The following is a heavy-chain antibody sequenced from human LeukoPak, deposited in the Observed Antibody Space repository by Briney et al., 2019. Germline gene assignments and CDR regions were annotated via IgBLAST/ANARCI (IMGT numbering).Heavy chain of an antibody. CDR3: ARDIGYSYGDDAFDI. CDR1: RFTFSSYG. V-gene: IGHV3-30*19. D-gene: IGHD5-18*01. Sequence: GGSLRLSCAASRFTFSSYGMHWVRQAPGKGLEWVAVISYDGSNKYYADSVKGRFTISRDNSKNTLYLQMNSLRAEDTAVYYCARDIGYSYGDDAFDIWGQGTMVTVSS. CDR2: ISYDGSNK. J-gene: IGHJ3*02.